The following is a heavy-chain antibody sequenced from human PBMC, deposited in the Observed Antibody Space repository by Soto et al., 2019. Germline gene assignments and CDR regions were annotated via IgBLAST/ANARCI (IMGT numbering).Heavy chain of an antibody. D-gene: IGHD4-17*01. CDR2: ISWNSGSI. V-gene: IGHV3-9*01. J-gene: IGHJ5*02. CDR3: AKDMRADYGDYKGELGWFDP. CDR1: GFTFDDYA. Sequence: EVQLVESGGGLVQPGRSLRLSCAASGFTFDDYAMHWVRQAPGKGLEWVSGISWNSGSIGYADSVKGRFTISRDNAKNSLYLQMNSLRAEDTALYYCAKDMRADYGDYKGELGWFDPWGQGTLVTVSS.